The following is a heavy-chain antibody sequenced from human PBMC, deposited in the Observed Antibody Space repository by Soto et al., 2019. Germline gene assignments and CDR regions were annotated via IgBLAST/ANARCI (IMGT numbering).Heavy chain of an antibody. D-gene: IGHD3-16*01. CDR2: ISYDGSNK. CDR3: AKGGWLYLYYYYGMDV. V-gene: IGHV3-30*18. J-gene: IGHJ6*02. CDR1: GFTFSSYG. Sequence: PGGSLRLSCAASGFTFSSYGMHWVRQAPGKGLEWVAVISYDGSNKYYADSVKGRFTISRDNSQNTLYLQMNSLRAEDTAGYYCAKGGWLYLYYYYGMDVWGQGTTVTVSS.